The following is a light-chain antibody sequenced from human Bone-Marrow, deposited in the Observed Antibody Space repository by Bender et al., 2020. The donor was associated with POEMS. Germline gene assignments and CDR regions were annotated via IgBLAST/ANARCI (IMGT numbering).Light chain of an antibody. CDR2: EVY. CDR3: SSYTSSSTLI. J-gene: IGLJ2*01. Sequence: QSALTQPPSASGSPGQSLTISCTGSNTDVGGYDYVSWYQQHPGKAPKLMIYEVYKRPSGVSDRFSGSKSGNTASLTVSGLQTEDEADYYCSSYTSSSTLIFGGGTKLTVL. V-gene: IGLV2-8*01. CDR1: NTDVGGYDY.